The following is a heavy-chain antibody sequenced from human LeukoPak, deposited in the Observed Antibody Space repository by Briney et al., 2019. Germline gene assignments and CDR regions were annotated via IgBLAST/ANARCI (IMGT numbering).Heavy chain of an antibody. Sequence: KPGGSLRLSCAASGFTFSDYYMSWIRQAPGKGLEWVSYISSSGSTIYYADSVKGRFTISRDNAKNSLYLQMNSLRAEDTAVYYCARDPVEYGGSDYYYGMDVWGQGTTVTVSS. CDR2: ISSSGSTI. J-gene: IGHJ6*02. D-gene: IGHD4-17*01. CDR3: ARDPVEYGGSDYYYGMDV. V-gene: IGHV3-11*01. CDR1: GFTFSDYY.